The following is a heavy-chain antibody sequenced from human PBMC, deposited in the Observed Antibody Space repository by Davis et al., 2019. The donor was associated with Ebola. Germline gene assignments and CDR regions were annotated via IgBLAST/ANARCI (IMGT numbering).Heavy chain of an antibody. CDR2: IKQDGSEK. Sequence: GGSLRLSCAASGFTFSSYWMSWVRQAPGKGLEWVANIKQDGSEKYYVDSVKGRFTISRDNAKNSLYLQMNSLRAEDTAVYYCARPDTWLSDYYYYGMDVWGQGTTVTVSS. J-gene: IGHJ6*02. V-gene: IGHV3-7*01. CDR3: ARPDTWLSDYYYYGMDV. D-gene: IGHD3-22*01. CDR1: GFTFSSYW.